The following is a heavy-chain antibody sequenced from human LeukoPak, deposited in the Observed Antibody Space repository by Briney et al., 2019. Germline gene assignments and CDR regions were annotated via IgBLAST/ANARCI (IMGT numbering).Heavy chain of an antibody. V-gene: IGHV3-53*01. CDR2: IYNDGST. CDR1: GLTVSSSY. CDR3: ARVPLSRCSSGDCFPTFDN. J-gene: IGHJ4*02. D-gene: IGHD2-21*02. Sequence: QSGGSLRLSCAASGLTVSSSYMSWVRQAPGKGLEWVSIIYNDGSTYYADSMKGRFTISRDNARNSLFLQMNSLRAEDTAIYYCARVPLSRCSSGDCFPTFDNWGQGTLVTVSS.